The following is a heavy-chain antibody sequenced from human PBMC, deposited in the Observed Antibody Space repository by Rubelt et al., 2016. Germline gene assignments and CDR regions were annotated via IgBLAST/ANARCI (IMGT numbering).Heavy chain of an antibody. J-gene: IGHJ6*02. CDR3: ARDPPSDSSGWFLHFYGMDV. CDR2: ISSSSSTI. CDR1: GFTFSSYS. V-gene: IGHV3-48*01. D-gene: IGHD6-19*01. Sequence: EVQLVESGGNLIQPGGSLRLSCAASGFTFSSYSMNWVRQAPGKGLEWVSYISSSSSTIYYADSVKGRFTISRDNAKNSLYLQMNRRRADDTAVYYCARDPPSDSSGWFLHFYGMDVWGQGTTVTVSS.